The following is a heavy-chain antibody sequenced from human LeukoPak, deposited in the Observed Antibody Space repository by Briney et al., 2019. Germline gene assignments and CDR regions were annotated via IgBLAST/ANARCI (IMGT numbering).Heavy chain of an antibody. J-gene: IGHJ4*02. CDR1: GYMFTGYY. V-gene: IGHV1-2*06. CDR2: INPNTGGT. Sequence: ASVKVSCKASGYMFTGYYFHWVRQAPGQGLEWMGRINPNTGGTNYAQKFQGRVALTRDTPSSTVYMELSGLRSDDTAVYYCARDLSGYYDSSGYYWSNDYWGQGTLVTVSS. CDR3: ARDLSGYYDSSGYYWSNDY. D-gene: IGHD3-22*01.